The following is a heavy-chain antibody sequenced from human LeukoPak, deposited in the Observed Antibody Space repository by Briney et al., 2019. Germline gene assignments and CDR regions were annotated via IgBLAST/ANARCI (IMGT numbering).Heavy chain of an antibody. Sequence: PGGSLRLSCAASGFTFSSYGMHWVRQAPGKGREGVAVISYDGSNKYYADSVKGRFTISRDNSKNTLYLQMNSLRAEDTAVYYCAKDGGSGSYSDYWGQGTLVTVSS. CDR3: AKDGGSGSYSDY. V-gene: IGHV3-30*18. CDR1: GFTFSSYG. D-gene: IGHD3-10*01. CDR2: ISYDGSNK. J-gene: IGHJ4*02.